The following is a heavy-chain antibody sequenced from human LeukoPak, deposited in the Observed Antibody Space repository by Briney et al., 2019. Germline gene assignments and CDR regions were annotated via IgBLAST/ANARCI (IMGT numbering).Heavy chain of an antibody. Sequence: GGSLRLSCAASGFTFSTYVMHWVRQAPGKGLEWVAVIWYAGSNKYYADSVKGRFTVSRDNSKNTLYLQMNSLRAGDTAVYYCVRDLDGLGSLITTHYYYVMDVWGQGTTVTVSS. CDR2: IWYAGSNK. CDR3: VRDLDGLGSLITTHYYYVMDV. D-gene: IGHD3-10*01. V-gene: IGHV3-33*01. J-gene: IGHJ6*02. CDR1: GFTFSTYV.